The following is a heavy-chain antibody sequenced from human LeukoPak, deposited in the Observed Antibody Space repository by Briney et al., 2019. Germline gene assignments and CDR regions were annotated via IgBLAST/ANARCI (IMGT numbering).Heavy chain of an antibody. CDR1: GLTFSYYA. V-gene: IGHV3-23*01. CDR3: SKDPSGDYVGAFDM. Sequence: GGSLRLTCTASGLTFSYYATTWVRQAPGKGLEWVPSITGSGRGTYYADSVKGRFSVSRDNSQNTVFLHMNSLRADDTALYYRSKDPSGDYVGAFDMWGPGTMATVSS. J-gene: IGHJ3*02. D-gene: IGHD4-17*01. CDR2: ITGSGRGT.